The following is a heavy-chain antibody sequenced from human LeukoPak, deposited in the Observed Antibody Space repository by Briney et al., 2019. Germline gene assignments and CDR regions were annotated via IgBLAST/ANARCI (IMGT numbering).Heavy chain of an antibody. D-gene: IGHD3-3*01. J-gene: IGHJ4*02. CDR1: GFTFSSYS. CDR3: ARGSNYDFWSGDDFDY. V-gene: IGHV3-48*01. Sequence: GGSLRLSCAASGFTFSSYSMNWVRQAPGKGLEWVSYISSSSSTIYYADSVKGRFTISRDNAKNSLYLQMNSLKADDTAVYYCARGSNYDFWSGDDFDYWGQGTLVTVSS. CDR2: ISSSSSTI.